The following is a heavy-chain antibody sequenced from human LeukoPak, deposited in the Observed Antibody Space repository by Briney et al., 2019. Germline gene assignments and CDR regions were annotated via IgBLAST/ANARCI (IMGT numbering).Heavy chain of an antibody. J-gene: IGHJ3*02. Sequence: GASVKVSCKASGYTFTSYDINWVRQATGQGLEWMGWMNPNSGNTGYAQKFQGRATMTRNSSISTAYMELSSLRSEDTAVYYCARRAAAGTMRAFDIWGQGTMVTVSS. CDR3: ARRAAAGTMRAFDI. D-gene: IGHD6-13*01. CDR2: MNPNSGNT. CDR1: GYTFTSYD. V-gene: IGHV1-8*01.